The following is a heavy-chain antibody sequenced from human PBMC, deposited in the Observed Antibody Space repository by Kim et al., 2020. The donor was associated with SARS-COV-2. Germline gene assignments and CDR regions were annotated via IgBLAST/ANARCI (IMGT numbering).Heavy chain of an antibody. CDR3: ARLAVAGSFDY. Sequence: SETLSLTCTVSGGSISSSSYYWGWIRQPPGKGLEWIGSIYYSGSTYYNPSLKSRVTISVDTSKNQFSLKLSSVTAADTAVYYCARLAVAGSFDYWGQGTLVTVSS. CDR1: GGSISSSSYY. CDR2: IYYSGST. V-gene: IGHV4-39*01. J-gene: IGHJ4*02. D-gene: IGHD6-19*01.